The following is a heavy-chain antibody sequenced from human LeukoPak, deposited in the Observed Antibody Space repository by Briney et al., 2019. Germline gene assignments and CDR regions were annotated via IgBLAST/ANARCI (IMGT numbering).Heavy chain of an antibody. J-gene: IGHJ4*02. V-gene: IGHV3-23*01. CDR2: ITGSGGNT. D-gene: IGHD3-9*01. CDR1: GYTFSNYA. CDR3: AKWGDYDVLTGYYVSDY. Sequence: GASLRLSCAASGYTFSNYAMSWVRQAPGKGLEWVSAITGSGGNTYYADSVKGRFTISRDNSKNTLYLQMNSLRAEDTAVYYCAKWGDYDVLTGYYVSDYWGQGTLVTVSS.